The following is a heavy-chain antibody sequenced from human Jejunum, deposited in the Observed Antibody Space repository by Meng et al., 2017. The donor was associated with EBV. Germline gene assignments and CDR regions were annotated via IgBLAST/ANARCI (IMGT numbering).Heavy chain of an antibody. CDR2: IYHGGGT. V-gene: IGHV4-4*02. J-gene: IGHJ4*02. CDR3: AGNGYYALEY. CDR1: GGSISDNDW. Sequence: QGPLQESGPRVGKPSGTLSLTCVVSGGSISDNDWWSWVRQPPGKGLEWLGEIYHGGGTNYNPSLESRVTISVDKSKNQFSLKLNSVTVADTAVYYCAGNGYYALEYWGPGILVTVSS. D-gene: IGHD3-22*01.